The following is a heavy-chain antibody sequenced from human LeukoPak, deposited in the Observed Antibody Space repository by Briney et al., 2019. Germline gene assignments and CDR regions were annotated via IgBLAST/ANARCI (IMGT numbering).Heavy chain of an antibody. D-gene: IGHD5-12*01. CDR1: GFTFSSYA. CDR2: ISGSGGST. Sequence: GGSLRLSCAASGFTFSSYAMSWVRQAPGKGLEWVSAISGSGGSTYYADSVKGRFTISRDNSKNTLYLQMNSLRAEDTAVYYCAKAQGATDYYYYYMDVWGKGTTVTVSS. J-gene: IGHJ6*03. CDR3: AKAQGATDYYYYYMDV. V-gene: IGHV3-23*01.